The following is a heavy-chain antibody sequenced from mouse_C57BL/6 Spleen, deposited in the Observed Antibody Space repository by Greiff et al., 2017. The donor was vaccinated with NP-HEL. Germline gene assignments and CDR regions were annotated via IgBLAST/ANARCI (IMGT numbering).Heavy chain of an antibody. V-gene: IGHV1-42*01. CDR2: INPSTGGT. D-gene: IGHD1-1*01. J-gene: IGHJ4*01. Sequence: VQLQQSGPELVKPGASVKISCKASGYSFTGYYMNWVKQSPEKSLEWIGEINPSTGGTTYNQKFKAKATLTVDKSSSTAYMQLKSLTSEDSAVYYCAREIYYYGNPDAMDYWGQGTSVTVSS. CDR3: AREIYYYGNPDAMDY. CDR1: GYSFTGYY.